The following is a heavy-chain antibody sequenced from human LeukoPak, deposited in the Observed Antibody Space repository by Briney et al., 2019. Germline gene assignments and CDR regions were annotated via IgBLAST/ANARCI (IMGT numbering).Heavy chain of an antibody. CDR1: GYSFTSYW. CDR3: ARGADSSSWPDYYYYGMDV. J-gene: IGHJ6*02. V-gene: IGHV5-51*01. D-gene: IGHD6-13*01. Sequence: GESLKISCKGSGYSFTSYWIGWVRQMPGKGLEWMGIIYPGDSDTRYSPSFQGQVTISADKSISTAYLQWSSLKASDTAMYYCARGADSSSWPDYYYYGMDVWGQGTTVTVSS. CDR2: IYPGDSDT.